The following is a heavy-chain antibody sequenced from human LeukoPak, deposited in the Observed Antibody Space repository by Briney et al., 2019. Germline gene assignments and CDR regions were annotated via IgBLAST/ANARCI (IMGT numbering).Heavy chain of an antibody. D-gene: IGHD5-12*01. J-gene: IGHJ4*02. CDR1: GFTVSSNY. CDR3: ARVEASGYDYGAFDY. CDR2: IKQDGSRR. V-gene: IGHV3-7*01. Sequence: PGGSLRLSCAASGFTVSSNYMSWVRQAPGKGLEWVASIKQDGSRRYYVDPVKGRFTISRDNAKNSLYLQMNSLRAEDAAVYYCARVEASGYDYGAFDYWGQGTLVTVSS.